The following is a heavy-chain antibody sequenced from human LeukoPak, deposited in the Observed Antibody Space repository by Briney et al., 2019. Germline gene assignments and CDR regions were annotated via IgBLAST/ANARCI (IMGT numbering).Heavy chain of an antibody. CDR1: GGSFSGYY. Sequence: SETLSLTCAVYGGSFSGYYWSWIRQPPGKGLEWIGEINHSGSTYYNPSLKSRVTISVDTSKNQFSLKLSSVTVADTAVYYCARDRSYYDSSGYYYGAEYFQHWGQGTLVTVSS. CDR2: INHSGST. V-gene: IGHV4-34*01. J-gene: IGHJ1*01. CDR3: ARDRSYYDSSGYYYGAEYFQH. D-gene: IGHD3-22*01.